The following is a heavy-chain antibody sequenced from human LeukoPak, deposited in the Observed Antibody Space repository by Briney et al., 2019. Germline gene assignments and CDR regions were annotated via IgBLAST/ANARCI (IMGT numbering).Heavy chain of an antibody. J-gene: IGHJ4*02. V-gene: IGHV4-4*07. CDR1: GASISSYY. CDR3: ARDYVGNSGFDY. CDR2: GSTSGST. D-gene: IGHD4-23*01. Sequence: SETLSLTCTVSGASISSYYWSWIRQPAGKGLEWIGRGSTSGSTNYNPSLKSRVTMSVETSKNQFSLKLSSVTAADTAVYFCARDYVGNSGFDYWGQGTLVTVSS.